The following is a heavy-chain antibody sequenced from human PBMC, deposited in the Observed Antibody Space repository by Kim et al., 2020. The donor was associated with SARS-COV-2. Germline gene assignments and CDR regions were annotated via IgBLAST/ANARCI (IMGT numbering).Heavy chain of an antibody. Sequence: GGSLRLSCIAAGFTIGDYAMSLFRQAPGKGLEWVGFIRSKAYGGTTEYAASVKGRFTISRDDSKSIAYLQMNSLKTEDTAVYYCTRSDFWSGYYIDYWGQGTLVTVSS. J-gene: IGHJ4*02. CDR1: GFTIGDYA. V-gene: IGHV3-49*03. D-gene: IGHD3-3*01. CDR2: IRSKAYGGTT. CDR3: TRSDFWSGYYIDY.